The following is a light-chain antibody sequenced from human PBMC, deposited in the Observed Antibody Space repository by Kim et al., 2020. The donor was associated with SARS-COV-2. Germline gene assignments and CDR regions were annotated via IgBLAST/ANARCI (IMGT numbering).Light chain of an antibody. CDR1: SGHSSYA. CDR3: QTWGTGTVV. V-gene: IGLV4-69*01. J-gene: IGLJ2*01. Sequence: ASVKLTCTLSSGHSSYAIAWHQQQPEKGPRYLMKLNSDGSHSKGDGIPDRFSGSSSGAERYLTISSPQSEDEADYYCQTWGTGTVVFGGGTKLTVL. CDR2: LNSDGSH.